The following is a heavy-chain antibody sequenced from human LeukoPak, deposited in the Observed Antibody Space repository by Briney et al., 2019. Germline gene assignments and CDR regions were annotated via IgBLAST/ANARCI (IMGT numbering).Heavy chain of an antibody. CDR3: AKNRVVFNWNYAYYFDD. CDR2: ITSSGGTI. D-gene: IGHD1-7*01. J-gene: IGHJ4*02. V-gene: IGHV3-11*04. Sequence: GGSLRLSCAASGFTFSDYYMTWIRQTPGKGLEWVSYITSSGGTIDYADSVKGRFTISRDNSKNTLYLQMNSLRAEDTALYYCAKNRVVFNWNYAYYFDDWGQGTLVTVSS. CDR1: GFTFSDYY.